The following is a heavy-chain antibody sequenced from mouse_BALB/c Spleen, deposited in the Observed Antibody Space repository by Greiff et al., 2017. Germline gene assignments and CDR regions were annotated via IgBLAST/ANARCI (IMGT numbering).Heavy chain of an antibody. V-gene: IGHV1-7*01. CDR1: GYTFTSYW. Sequence: QVQLQQSGAELAKPGASVKMSCKASGYTFTSYWMHWVKQRPGQCLEWIGYINPSTGYTEYNQKFKDKATLTADKSSITAYMQLSSLTSEDSAVYYCASRDYGSSWFAYWGQGTLVTVSA. CDR2: INPSTGYT. CDR3: ASRDYGSSWFAY. D-gene: IGHD1-1*01. J-gene: IGHJ3*01.